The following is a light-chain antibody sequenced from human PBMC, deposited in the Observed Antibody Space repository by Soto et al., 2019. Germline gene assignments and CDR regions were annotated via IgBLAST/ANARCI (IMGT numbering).Light chain of an antibody. CDR3: QQYNGWPLT. CDR2: GAS. V-gene: IGKV3D-15*01. Sequence: MTPSAAALSVSTRDRASLYCSASKSVSSSYLAWYQQKPGQAPRLLIYGASSRATGIPARFSGSGSGTDFTLTISSLQSEDFAVYYCQQYNGWPLTFGGGTKVDIK. CDR1: KSVSSSY. J-gene: IGKJ4*01.